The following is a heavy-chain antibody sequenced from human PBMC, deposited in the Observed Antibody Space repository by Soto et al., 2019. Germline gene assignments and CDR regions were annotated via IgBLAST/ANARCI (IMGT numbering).Heavy chain of an antibody. V-gene: IGHV4-4*02. CDR3: ARAVDRTYDSSGYFGY. Sequence: QVQLQESGPGLVKPSGTLSLTCAVSGGSISSSNWWSWVRQPPGKGLEWIGEIYHSGSTNYNPSLKIQVTRSVDKSKNQSSLKLSSVTAADTAVYYCARAVDRTYDSSGYFGYWGQGTLVTVSS. CDR2: IYHSGST. D-gene: IGHD3-22*01. CDR1: GGSISSSNW. J-gene: IGHJ4*02.